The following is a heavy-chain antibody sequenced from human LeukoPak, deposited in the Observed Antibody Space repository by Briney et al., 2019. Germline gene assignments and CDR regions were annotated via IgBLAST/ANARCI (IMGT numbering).Heavy chain of an antibody. V-gene: IGHV3-21*01. CDR2: ISRSSSYI. D-gene: IGHD3-9*01. CDR3: ARDPVDDDILSLDY. Sequence: GLSLRLSCAASGFTFSTYILNWVRQAPGKGLEWVSSISRSSSYIWYADSLKGRFTISRDNAKNSLYLQMNSLRAEDTAVYYCARDPVDDDILSLDYWGQGTLVTVSS. J-gene: IGHJ4*02. CDR1: GFTFSTYI.